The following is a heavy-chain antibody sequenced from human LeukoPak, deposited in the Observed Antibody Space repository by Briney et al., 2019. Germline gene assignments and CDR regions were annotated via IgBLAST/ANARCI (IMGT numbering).Heavy chain of an antibody. J-gene: IGHJ4*02. D-gene: IGHD3-9*01. CDR1: GYTLTELS. Sequence: ASVNVSCKVSGYTLTELSMHWVRQAPGQGLECMGWINPNSGGTNYAQKFQGRVTMTRDTSISTAYMELSRLRSDDTAVYYCARLPYYDILTGYYRHWGQGTLVTVSS. CDR3: ARLPYYDILTGYYRH. V-gene: IGHV1-2*02. CDR2: INPNSGGT.